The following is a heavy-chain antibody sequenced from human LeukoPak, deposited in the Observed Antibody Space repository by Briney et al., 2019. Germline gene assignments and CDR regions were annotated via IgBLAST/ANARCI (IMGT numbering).Heavy chain of an antibody. V-gene: IGHV3-21*01. J-gene: IGHJ6*02. CDR1: GFTFSSYS. CDR2: ISSSSSYI. D-gene: IGHD3-3*02. CDR3: AREEYPFLEWLPSDGMDV. Sequence: GGSLRLSCAASGFTFSSYSMNWVREAPGKGLEWVSSISSSSSYIYYADSVKGRFTISRDNAKKSLYLQMNSLRAEDTAVYYCAREEYPFLEWLPSDGMDVWGQGTTVTVSS.